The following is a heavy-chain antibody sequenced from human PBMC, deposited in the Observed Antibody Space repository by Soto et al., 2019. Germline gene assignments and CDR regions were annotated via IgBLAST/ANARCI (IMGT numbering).Heavy chain of an antibody. D-gene: IGHD6-19*01. CDR1: GFTFSSYG. CDR2: IWYDGSNK. Sequence: QVQLVESGGGVVQPGRSLRLSCAASGFTFSSYGMHWVRQAPGKGLEWVAVIWYDGSNKYYADSVKGRFTISRDNSKNRLYLQMNSLRAEDTAVYYCAREGIAVASYCFDYWGQGTLVTVSS. CDR3: AREGIAVASYCFDY. J-gene: IGHJ4*02. V-gene: IGHV3-33*01.